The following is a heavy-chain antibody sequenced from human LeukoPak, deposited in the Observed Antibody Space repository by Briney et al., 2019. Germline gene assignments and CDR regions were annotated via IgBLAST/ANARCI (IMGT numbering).Heavy chain of an antibody. J-gene: IGHJ6*02. CDR1: GYTFTSYD. V-gene: IGHV1-69*13. Sequence: GASVKVSCKASGYTFTSYDINWVRQATGQGLEWMGGIIPIFGTANYAQKFQGRVTITADESTSTAYMELSSLRSEDTAVYYCARVRRLRRLYGMDVWGQGTTVTVSS. CDR3: ARVRRLRRLYGMDV. CDR2: IIPIFGTA. D-gene: IGHD4-17*01.